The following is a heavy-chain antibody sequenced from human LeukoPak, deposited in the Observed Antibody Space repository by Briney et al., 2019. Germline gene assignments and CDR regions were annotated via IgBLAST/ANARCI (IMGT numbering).Heavy chain of an antibody. Sequence: PSETLSLTCTVSGGSISSYYWSWIRQPPGKGLGWIGYIYYSGSTNYNPSLKSRVTISVDTSKNQFSLKLSSVTAADTAVYYCARGLAGYYYYGMDVWGQGTTVTVSS. D-gene: IGHD2-21*01. CDR3: ARGLAGYYYYGMDV. V-gene: IGHV4-59*12. J-gene: IGHJ6*02. CDR1: GGSISSYY. CDR2: IYYSGST.